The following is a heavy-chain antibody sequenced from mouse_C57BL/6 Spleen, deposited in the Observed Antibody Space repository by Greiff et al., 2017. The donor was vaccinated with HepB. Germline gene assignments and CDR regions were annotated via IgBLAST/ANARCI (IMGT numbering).Heavy chain of an antibody. CDR3: ARDDYGSSLFAY. CDR1: GFTFSSYA. D-gene: IGHD1-1*01. J-gene: IGHJ3*01. Sequence: DVQLVESGGGLVKPGGSLKLSCAASGFTFSSYAMSWVRQTPEKRLEWVATISDGGSYTYYPDNVKGRFTISRDNAKNNLYLQMSHLKSEDTAMYYCARDDYGSSLFAYWGQGTLVTVSA. CDR2: ISDGGSYT. V-gene: IGHV5-4*01.